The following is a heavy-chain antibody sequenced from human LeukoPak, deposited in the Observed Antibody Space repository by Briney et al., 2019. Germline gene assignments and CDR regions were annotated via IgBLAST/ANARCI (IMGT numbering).Heavy chain of an antibody. J-gene: IGHJ4*02. CDR2: ISSGSSYI. CDR3: ARDPSGWYYFDY. Sequence: GGSLRLSCAASGFTFSSYSMNWVRQAPGKGLEWVSSISSGSSYIYYADSVKGRFTISRDNAKNSPYLQMNSLRAEDTAVYYCARDPSGWYYFDYWGQGTLVTVSS. V-gene: IGHV3-21*01. D-gene: IGHD6-19*01. CDR1: GFTFSSYS.